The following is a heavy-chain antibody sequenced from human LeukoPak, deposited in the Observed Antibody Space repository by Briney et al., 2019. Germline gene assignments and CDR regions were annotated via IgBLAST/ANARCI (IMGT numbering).Heavy chain of an antibody. J-gene: IGHJ4*02. CDR1: GFSFSDHY. D-gene: IGHD3-22*01. Sequence: GGSLRLSCAASGFSFSDHYMAWIRQAPGKGLEWVSYVSGSGNTIYHADSVKGRFTISRDTAKNSVHLQMNSLRVDDTAVYYCARGPDYYYDSSGSFDYWGQGTLATVSS. CDR3: ARGPDYYYDSSGSFDY. V-gene: IGHV3-11*01. CDR2: VSGSGNTI.